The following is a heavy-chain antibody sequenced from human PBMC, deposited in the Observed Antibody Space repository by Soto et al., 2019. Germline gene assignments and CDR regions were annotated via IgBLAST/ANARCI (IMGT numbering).Heavy chain of an antibody. CDR1: GFTFSSYG. V-gene: IGHV3-33*01. Sequence: GGSLRLSCAASGFTFSSYGMHWVRQAPGKGLEWVAVIWYDGSNKYYADSVKGRFTISRDNSKNTLYLQMNSLRAEDTAVYYCARIKNSSSSRYYYYYYMDVWGKGTTVTVSS. D-gene: IGHD6-6*01. CDR2: IWYDGSNK. J-gene: IGHJ6*03. CDR3: ARIKNSSSSRYYYYYYMDV.